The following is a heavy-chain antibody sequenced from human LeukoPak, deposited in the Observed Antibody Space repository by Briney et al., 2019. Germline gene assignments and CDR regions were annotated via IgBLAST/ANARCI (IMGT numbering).Heavy chain of an antibody. CDR3: ARIRYSSGWYRVYFDY. J-gene: IGHJ4*02. V-gene: IGHV3-7*01. CDR1: GFTFTNYG. D-gene: IGHD6-19*01. Sequence: PGGSLRLSCSASGFTFTNYGMNWVRQAPGKGLEWVANIKQDGSEKYYVDSVKGRFTISRDNAKNSLYLQMNSLRAEDTAVYYCARIRYSSGWYRVYFDYWGQGTLVTVSS. CDR2: IKQDGSEK.